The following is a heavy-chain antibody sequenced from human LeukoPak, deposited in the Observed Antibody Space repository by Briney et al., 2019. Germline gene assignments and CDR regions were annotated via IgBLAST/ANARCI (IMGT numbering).Heavy chain of an antibody. V-gene: IGHV4-34*01. Sequence: SETLSLTCAVYGGSFSGYYWSWIRQPPGKGLEWIGEINHSGSTNYNPSLKSRVTISLDTSKNQFSLKLSSVTAADTVVYYCARHYDSGTYFGYWGRGTLVTVSS. J-gene: IGHJ4*02. CDR2: INHSGST. D-gene: IGHD3-10*01. CDR1: GGSFSGYY. CDR3: ARHYDSGTYFGY.